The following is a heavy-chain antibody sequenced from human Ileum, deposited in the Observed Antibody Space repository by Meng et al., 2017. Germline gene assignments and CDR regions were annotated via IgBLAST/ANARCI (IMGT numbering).Heavy chain of an antibody. CDR3: VRGIGDIRVGFDY. J-gene: IGHJ4*02. CDR1: GDSISSGNW. D-gene: IGHD5-12*01. CDR2: IFHGGTT. Sequence: QVRLQESGPGLVKPSGTLSLTCAVSGDSISSGNWGNWVRQAPGKGLEWIGEIFHGGTTNYNPSLKNRVTLLMDKSKNQFSLQLTSVTAADTAVFYCVRGIGDIRVGFDYWGQGILVTVSS. V-gene: IGHV4-4*02.